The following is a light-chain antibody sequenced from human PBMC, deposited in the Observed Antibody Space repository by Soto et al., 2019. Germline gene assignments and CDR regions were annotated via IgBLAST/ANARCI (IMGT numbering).Light chain of an antibody. J-gene: IGLJ1*01. CDR3: CSYVGRNTYV. V-gene: IGLV2-14*03. CDR2: DVS. CDR1: SSDVGGYSY. Sequence: QSALTQPASVSGSPGQSITISCTGTSSDVGGYSYVSWYQQHPGKTPKLMIFDVSKRPSGVPNRFSGSKSGNTASLTISGLRAEDEADYYCCSYVGRNTYVFGTGTKLTVL.